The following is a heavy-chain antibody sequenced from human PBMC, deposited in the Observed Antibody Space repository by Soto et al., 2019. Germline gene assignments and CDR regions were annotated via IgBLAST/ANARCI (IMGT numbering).Heavy chain of an antibody. CDR1: GFTFSSYE. CDR3: ASIPAVAGSAAYFDY. Sequence: GGSLRLSCAASGFTFSSYEMNWVRQAPGKGLEWVSYISGSGSTIYYADSVKGRFTISRDNAKNSLYLQMNSLRAEDTAVYYCASIPAVAGSAAYFDYWGQGTLVTVSS. D-gene: IGHD6-19*01. CDR2: ISGSGSTI. J-gene: IGHJ4*02. V-gene: IGHV3-48*03.